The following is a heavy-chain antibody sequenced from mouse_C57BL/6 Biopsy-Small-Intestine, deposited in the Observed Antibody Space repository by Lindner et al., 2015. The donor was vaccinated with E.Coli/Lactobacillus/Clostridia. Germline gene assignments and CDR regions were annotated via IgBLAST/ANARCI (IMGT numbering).Heavy chain of an antibody. J-gene: IGHJ2*01. V-gene: IGHV1-14*01. CDR3: ARDYYDYDRGDY. D-gene: IGHD2-4*01. CDR1: GYTFTSYV. Sequence: VQLQESGPELVKPGASVKMSCKASGYTFTSYVMHWVKQKPGQGLEWIGYINPYNDGTKYNEKFKGKAALTSDKSSSTGYMELSSLTSEDSAVYYCARDYYDYDRGDYWGQGTTLTVSS. CDR2: INPYNDGT.